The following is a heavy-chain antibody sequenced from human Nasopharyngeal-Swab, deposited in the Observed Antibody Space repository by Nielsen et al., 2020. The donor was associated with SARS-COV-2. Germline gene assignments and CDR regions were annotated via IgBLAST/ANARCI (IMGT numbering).Heavy chain of an antibody. J-gene: IGHJ3*02. CDR1: GFTSSSFT. V-gene: IGHV3-48*04. D-gene: IGHD3-3*01. CDR2: ISSSSSTI. Sequence: GGSLRPSCPPFGFTSSSFTMNWVRQPPGKGLEWVSSISSSSSTINYEDSLKGRFTISRDNPKNPLYLQMNSLRAEDTAVDYCAREEGIAIFGVVIGAFDIWGRGTVVTVSS. CDR3: AREEGIAIFGVVIGAFDI.